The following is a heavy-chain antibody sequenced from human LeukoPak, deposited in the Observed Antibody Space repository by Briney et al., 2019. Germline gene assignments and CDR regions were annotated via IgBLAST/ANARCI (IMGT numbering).Heavy chain of an antibody. CDR1: GGSISTNTW. Sequence: SETLSLTCAVSGGSISTNTWWSWVRQPPGKGLEWIGQTSHDGYADYSPSLKSRVTISVGKSKNQLSLKVDSVSAADSAVYYCAKHGGRSFTSWGQGTLVTVSS. CDR2: TSHDGYA. V-gene: IGHV4-4*02. CDR3: AKHGGRSFTS. J-gene: IGHJ5*02.